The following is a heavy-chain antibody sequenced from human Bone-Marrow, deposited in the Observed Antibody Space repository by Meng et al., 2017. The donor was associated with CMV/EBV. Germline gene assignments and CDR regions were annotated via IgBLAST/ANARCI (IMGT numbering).Heavy chain of an antibody. Sequence: LTCTVSGGSISSYYWSWIRQPPGKGLEWVANIKQDGSEKYYVDSVKGRFTISRDNAKNSLYLQMNSLRAEDTAVYYCARESNRHGDYPDTFDIWGQGTMVTVSS. CDR1: GGSISSYY. V-gene: IGHV3-7*01. J-gene: IGHJ3*02. D-gene: IGHD4-17*01. CDR3: ARESNRHGDYPDTFDI. CDR2: IKQDGSEK.